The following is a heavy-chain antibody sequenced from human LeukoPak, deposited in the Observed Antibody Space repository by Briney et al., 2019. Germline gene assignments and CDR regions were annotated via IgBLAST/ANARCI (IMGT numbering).Heavy chain of an antibody. J-gene: IGHJ5*02. V-gene: IGHV4-39*01. CDR2: VYYNGNI. CDR3: ARLRHDSSGYYWFGP. D-gene: IGHD3-22*01. Sequence: RTSETLSLTCTVSGDSIRSSSYYWGWIRQPPGKGLEWIASVYYNGNIYYNPSFRSRVTMSVDTSKNQFSLSLTSVTAADTAVYYCARLRHDSSGYYWFGPWGRGTLVTVSS. CDR1: GDSIRSSSYY.